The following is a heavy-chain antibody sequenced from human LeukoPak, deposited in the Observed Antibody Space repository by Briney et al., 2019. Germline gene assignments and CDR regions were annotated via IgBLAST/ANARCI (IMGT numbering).Heavy chain of an antibody. V-gene: IGHV4-59*08. CDR2: IYYSGST. Sequence: SETLSLTCTVSGGSISSYYWSWIRQPPGKGLEWIGYIYYSGSTNYSPSLKSRVTISVDTSKNQFSLKLSSVTAADTAVYYCASHHDCSSTSCYGDWYFDLWGRGTLVTVSS. D-gene: IGHD2-2*01. CDR3: ASHHDCSSTSCYGDWYFDL. CDR1: GGSISSYY. J-gene: IGHJ2*01.